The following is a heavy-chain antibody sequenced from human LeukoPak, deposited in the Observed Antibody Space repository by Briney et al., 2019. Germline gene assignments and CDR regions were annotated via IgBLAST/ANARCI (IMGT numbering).Heavy chain of an antibody. CDR2: IYYSGST. J-gene: IGHJ5*02. CDR1: GGSISSYY. D-gene: IGHD3-3*01. CDR3: ASRYYDFWRDGWFDP. Sequence: SETLSLTCTVSGGSISSYYWSWIRQPPGKGLEWIGYIYYSGSTSYNPSLKSRVTISVDTSKNQFSLKLSSVTAADTAVYYCASRYYDFWRDGWFDPWGQGTLVTVSS. V-gene: IGHV4-59*01.